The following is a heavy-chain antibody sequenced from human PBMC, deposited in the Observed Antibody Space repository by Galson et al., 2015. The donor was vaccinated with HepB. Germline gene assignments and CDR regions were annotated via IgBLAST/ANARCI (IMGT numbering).Heavy chain of an antibody. Sequence: SLRLSCAASGFTFSSYSMNWVRQAPGKGLEWVSSISSSSSYIYYADSVKGRFTISRDNAKNSLYLQMNSLRAEDTAVYYCARDGIAARLDDYYYYGMDVWGQGTTVTVSS. CDR1: GFTFSSYS. CDR2: ISSSSSYI. CDR3: ARDGIAARLDDYYYYGMDV. V-gene: IGHV3-21*01. J-gene: IGHJ6*02. D-gene: IGHD6-6*01.